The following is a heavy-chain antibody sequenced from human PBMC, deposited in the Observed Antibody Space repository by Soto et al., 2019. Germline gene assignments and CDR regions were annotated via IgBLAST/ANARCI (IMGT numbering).Heavy chain of an antibody. CDR2: ISSGSRYI. J-gene: IGHJ6*02. Sequence: EVQLVESGGGLVKPGGSLRLSCAASGFTFSHYYMNWVRQAPGKGLEWVSSISSGSRYIYYADSVKGRFTISRDNAKNSLYLQMNSLRAEDTAVYYCARVGGTGTTSSYYYGMDVWGQGTTVAVSS. CDR3: ARVGGTGTTSSYYYGMDV. V-gene: IGHV3-21*01. D-gene: IGHD1-7*01. CDR1: GFTFSHYY.